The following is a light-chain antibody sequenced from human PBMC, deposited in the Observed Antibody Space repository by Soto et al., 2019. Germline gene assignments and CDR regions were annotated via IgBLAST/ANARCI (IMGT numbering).Light chain of an antibody. V-gene: IGKV1-39*01. CDR2: AAS. J-gene: IGKJ2*01. CDR3: QQSYSTPQIT. Sequence: DFQMTQSPSSLSASVGDRVTITCRASQSISSYLNWYQQNQGKAPELLIYAASSLQGGVPSRFSGSGSGTDFTLTISSLQPEDFATNYCQQSYSTPQITFGQGTKLEIK. CDR1: QSISSY.